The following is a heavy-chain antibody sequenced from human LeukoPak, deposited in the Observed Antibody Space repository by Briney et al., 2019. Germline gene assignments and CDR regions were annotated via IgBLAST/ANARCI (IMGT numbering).Heavy chain of an antibody. CDR1: GDSISSGGYY. Sequence: SETLSLTCIVSGDSISSGGYYWSWIRQPPGKGLEWIGEINHSGSTNYNPSLKSRVTISVDTSKNQFSLKLSSVTAADTAVYYCARVAAAVAGTRRYFDLWGRGTLVTVSS. D-gene: IGHD6-19*01. CDR3: ARVAAAVAGTRRYFDL. V-gene: IGHV4-39*07. CDR2: INHSGST. J-gene: IGHJ2*01.